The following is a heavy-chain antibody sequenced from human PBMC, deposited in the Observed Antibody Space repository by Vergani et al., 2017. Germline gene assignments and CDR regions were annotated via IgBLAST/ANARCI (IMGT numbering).Heavy chain of an antibody. Sequence: QLQLQESGPGLVKPSETLSLTCTVSGGSITYGAFYWSWIRQPPGKGLEWIGYIYYSGSTYYNPSLKSRVTISVDTSKNQFSLKLSSVTAADTAVYYCGRVAEFYGLGSRLLDLWGQGILVTVSS. D-gene: IGHD3-10*01. CDR2: IYYSGST. V-gene: IGHV4-30-4*08. J-gene: IGHJ5*02. CDR3: GRVAEFYGLGSRLLDL. CDR1: GGSITYGAFY.